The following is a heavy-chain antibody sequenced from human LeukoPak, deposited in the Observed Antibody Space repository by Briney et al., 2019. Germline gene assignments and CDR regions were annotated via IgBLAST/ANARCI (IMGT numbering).Heavy chain of an antibody. D-gene: IGHD3-10*01. CDR1: GGSISSYY. Sequence: PSETLSLTCTVSGGSISSYYWSWIRQPPGKGLEWIGYIYFSGDTNYNPSLRSRLSISVDTSRNQFSLSLDSVTAADTAVYYCARDRGQLGRPYYYGMDVWGQGTTVTVSS. CDR2: IYFSGDT. J-gene: IGHJ6*02. V-gene: IGHV4-59*01. CDR3: ARDRGQLGRPYYYGMDV.